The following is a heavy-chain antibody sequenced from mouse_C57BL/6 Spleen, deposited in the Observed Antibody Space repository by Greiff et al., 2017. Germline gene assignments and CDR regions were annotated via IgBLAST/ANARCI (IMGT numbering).Heavy chain of an antibody. CDR1: GYAFSSSW. Sequence: LVESGPELVKPGASVKISCKASGYAFSSSWMNWVKQRPGKGLEWIGRIYPGDGDTNYNGKFKGKATLTADKSSSTAYMQLSSLTSEDSAVYFCANVYGGAMDYWGQGTSVTVSS. CDR2: IYPGDGDT. J-gene: IGHJ4*01. D-gene: IGHD1-1*01. V-gene: IGHV1-82*01. CDR3: ANVYGGAMDY.